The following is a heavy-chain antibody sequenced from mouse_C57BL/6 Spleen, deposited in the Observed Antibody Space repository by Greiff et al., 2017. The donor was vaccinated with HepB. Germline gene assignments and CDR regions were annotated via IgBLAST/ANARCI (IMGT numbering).Heavy chain of an antibody. J-gene: IGHJ2*01. CDR3: TTSYDGYYGYFDY. V-gene: IGHV14-4*01. D-gene: IGHD2-3*01. Sequence: DVKLQESGAELVRPGASVKLSCTASGFNIKDDYMHWVKQRPEQGLEWIGWIDPENGDTEYASKFQGKATITADTSSNTAYLQLSSLTSEDTAVYYCTTSYDGYYGYFDYWGQGTTLTVSS. CDR1: GFNIKDDY. CDR2: IDPENGDT.